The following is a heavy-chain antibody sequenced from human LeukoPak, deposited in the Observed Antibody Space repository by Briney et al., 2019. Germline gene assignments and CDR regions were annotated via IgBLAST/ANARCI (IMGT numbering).Heavy chain of an antibody. CDR3: ARAQRYSPSLYYYYGMDV. V-gene: IGHV4-4*02. Sequence: SETLSLTCAVSGGSISSSNWWSWVRQPPGKGLEWIGEIYHSGSTNYNPSLKSRVTISVDKSKNQFSLKLSSVTAADTAVYYCARAQRYSPSLYYYYGMDVWGQGTTVTVSS. J-gene: IGHJ6*02. D-gene: IGHD2-21*01. CDR1: GGSISSSNW. CDR2: IYHSGST.